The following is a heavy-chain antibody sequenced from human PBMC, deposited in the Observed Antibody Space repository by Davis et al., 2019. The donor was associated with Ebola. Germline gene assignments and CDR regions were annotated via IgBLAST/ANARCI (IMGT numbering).Heavy chain of an antibody. V-gene: IGHV3-33*08. CDR3: ARADYGGNYYYMDV. CDR1: GFTFSSYG. D-gene: IGHD4-23*01. J-gene: IGHJ6*03. CDR2: IWYDGSNK. Sequence: PGGSLRLSCAASGFTFSSYGMHWVRQAPGKGLEWVAVIWYDGSNKYYADSVKGRFTISRDNSKNTLYLQMNSLRAEDTAVYYCARADYGGNYYYMDVWGKGTTVTVSS.